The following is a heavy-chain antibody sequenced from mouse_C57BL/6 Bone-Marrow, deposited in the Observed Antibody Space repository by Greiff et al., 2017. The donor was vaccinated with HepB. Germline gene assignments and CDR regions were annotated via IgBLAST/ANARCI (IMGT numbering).Heavy chain of an antibody. CDR1: GFTFSDYG. Sequence: EVQVVESGGGLVKPGGSLKLSCAASGFTFSDYGMHWVRQAPEKGLEWVAYISSGSSTIYYADTVKGRFTISRDNAKNTLFLQRTSLRAEDTAMYYCARRSTRRYFDVWGTGTTVTVSS. D-gene: IGHD2-1*01. J-gene: IGHJ1*03. CDR2: ISSGSSTI. V-gene: IGHV5-17*01. CDR3: ARRSTRRYFDV.